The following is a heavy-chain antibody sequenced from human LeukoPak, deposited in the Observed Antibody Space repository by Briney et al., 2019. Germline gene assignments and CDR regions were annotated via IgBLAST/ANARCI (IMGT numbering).Heavy chain of an antibody. J-gene: IGHJ3*02. CDR1: GYTFTSYD. CDR3: ARGDYSSGYAFDI. CDR2: MNPNSGNT. V-gene: IGHV1-8*01. D-gene: IGHD3-22*01. Sequence: ASVKVSCKASGYTFTSYDINWVRQATGQGLEWMGWMNPNSGNTGYAQKFQGRVTMTRNTSIRTAYMELSSLRSEDTAVYYCARGDYSSGYAFDIWGQGTMVTVSS.